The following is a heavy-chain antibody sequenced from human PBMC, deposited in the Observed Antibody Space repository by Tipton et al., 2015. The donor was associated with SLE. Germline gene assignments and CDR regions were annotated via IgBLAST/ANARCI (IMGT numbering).Heavy chain of an antibody. V-gene: IGHV4-59*11. D-gene: IGHD2-21*01. J-gene: IGHJ4*02. Sequence: TLSLTCTVSGGSISSHYWNWLRQPPGKGLEWIAYIHYSGSANYNPSLKSRVTVSVDTSKNQFSLKLTSVTAADTAVYYCARASHYGGAFDYWGQGTLVTVSS. CDR1: GGSISSHY. CDR3: ARASHYGGAFDY. CDR2: IHYSGSA.